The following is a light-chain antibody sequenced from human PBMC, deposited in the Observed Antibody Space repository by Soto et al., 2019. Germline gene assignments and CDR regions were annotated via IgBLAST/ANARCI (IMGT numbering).Light chain of an antibody. Sequence: DIQMTQSPSSLSASVGDRLTITCRASQSIGKFLNWYQQKPGRAPQLLIYGASNLLSGVPSRFTGSRSGTEFTLVISSLQVDDFATYYCQEALNEPWTFGQGTKVDI. CDR2: GAS. J-gene: IGKJ1*01. CDR1: QSIGKF. CDR3: QEALNEPWT. V-gene: IGKV1-39*01.